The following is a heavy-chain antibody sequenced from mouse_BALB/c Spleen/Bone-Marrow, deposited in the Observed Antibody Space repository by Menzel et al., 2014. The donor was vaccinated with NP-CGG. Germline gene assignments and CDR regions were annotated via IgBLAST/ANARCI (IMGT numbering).Heavy chain of an antibody. CDR2: IDPSDSET. D-gene: IGHD2-3*01. Sequence: QVQLKQSGAELVKPGAPVKLSCKASGYTFTSYWMNWVKQRPGRGLEWIGRIDPSDSETHYNQKFKDKATLTVDKSSSTAYIQLSSLTSEDTAVYYCARSHGYCQCWYCEVWGAGTTVSVSS. J-gene: IGHJ1*01. V-gene: IGHV1-69*02. CDR3: ARSHGYCQCWYCEV. CDR1: GYTFTSYW.